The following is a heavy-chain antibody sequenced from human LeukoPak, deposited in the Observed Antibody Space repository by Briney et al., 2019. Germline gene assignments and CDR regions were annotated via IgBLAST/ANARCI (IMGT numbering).Heavy chain of an antibody. CDR2: ISGSGGST. CDR1: GFTFSSYA. Sequence: GGSLRLSCAASGFTFSSYAMNWVRQAPGKGLEWVSAISGSGGSTYYADSVKGRFTISRDNSKNTLYLQMNSLRAEDTAVYYCAKSRLRFLELDYWGQGTLVTVSS. D-gene: IGHD3-3*01. CDR3: AKSRLRFLELDY. J-gene: IGHJ4*02. V-gene: IGHV3-23*01.